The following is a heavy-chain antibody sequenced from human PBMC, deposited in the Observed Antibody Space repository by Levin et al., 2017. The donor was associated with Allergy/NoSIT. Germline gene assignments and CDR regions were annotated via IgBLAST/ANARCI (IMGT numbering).Heavy chain of an antibody. CDR1: GFTFSSYY. V-gene: IGHV3-74*01. CDR3: ARGGCSATSCLDY. Sequence: GGSLRLSCAASGFTFSSYYMHWVRQAPGKGLAWVSNIHTDTSVTNYADSVKGRFTISRDNAKTTLYLQMNSLRAEDTAVYYCARGGCSATSCLDYWGQGPLVTVSS. CDR2: IHTDTSVT. D-gene: IGHD2-15*01. J-gene: IGHJ4*02.